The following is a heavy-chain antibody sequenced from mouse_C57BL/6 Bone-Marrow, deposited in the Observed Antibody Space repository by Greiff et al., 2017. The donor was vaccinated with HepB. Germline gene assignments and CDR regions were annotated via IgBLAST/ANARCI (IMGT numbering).Heavy chain of an antibody. CDR1: GYTFTSYG. CDR3: ARNTDGDGDD. J-gene: IGHJ2*01. Sequence: QVQLQESGAELARPGASVKLSCKASGYTFTSYGISWVKQSTGQGLEWIGEIYPSSGNTYYNEKFKGKATMTADKSSSTAYMELRSLTSEDSAVYFGARNTDGDGDDWGQGTTLTVSS. V-gene: IGHV1-81*01. CDR2: IYPSSGNT. D-gene: IGHD2-13*01.